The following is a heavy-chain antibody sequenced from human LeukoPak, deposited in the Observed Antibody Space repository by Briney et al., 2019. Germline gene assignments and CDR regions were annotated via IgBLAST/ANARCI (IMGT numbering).Heavy chain of an antibody. J-gene: IGHJ4*02. CDR3: ARVGGNYYDSSGVDY. V-gene: IGHV1-46*01. CDR2: INPSGGST. Sequence: HWASVKVSCKASGYTFTSYYMHWVRQAPGQGLEWMGIINPSGGSTSYAQRFQGRVTMTRDTSTSTAYMELSSLRSEDTAVYYCARVGGNYYDSSGVDYWGQGTLVTVSS. CDR1: GYTFTSYY. D-gene: IGHD3-22*01.